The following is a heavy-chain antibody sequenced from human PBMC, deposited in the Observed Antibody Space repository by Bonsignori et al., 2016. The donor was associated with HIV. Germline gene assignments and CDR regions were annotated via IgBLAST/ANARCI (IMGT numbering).Heavy chain of an antibody. CDR2: ISPNSVNT. CDR3: ARNFGANSWYVLTSYFLDN. V-gene: IGHV1-18*01. Sequence: ASVKVSCKASGYTFTSYGITWVRQASGQGLEWMGWISPNSVNTVYAQNLQDRVTLTTDTSTSTAYMELRSLRSDDTAVYYCARNFGANSWYVLTSYFLDNWGQGTLVTVSS. CDR1: GYTFTSYG. J-gene: IGHJ4*02. D-gene: IGHD4/OR15-4a*01.